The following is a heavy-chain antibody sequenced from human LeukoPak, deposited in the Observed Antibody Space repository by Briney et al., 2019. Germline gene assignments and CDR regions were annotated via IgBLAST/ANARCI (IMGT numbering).Heavy chain of an antibody. J-gene: IGHJ4*02. CDR2: ISGSGGST. Sequence: GGSLRLSCAASEFTFSSYSMNWVRQAPGKGLEWVSAISGSGGSTYYADSVKGRFTISRDNSKNTLYLQMNSLRAEDTAVYYCAKDSSGSYFVDYWGQGTLVTVSS. CDR3: AKDSSGSYFVDY. CDR1: EFTFSSYS. V-gene: IGHV3-23*01. D-gene: IGHD1-26*01.